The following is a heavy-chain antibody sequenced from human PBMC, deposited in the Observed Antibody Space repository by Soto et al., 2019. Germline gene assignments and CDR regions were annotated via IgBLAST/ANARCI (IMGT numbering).Heavy chain of an antibody. Sequence: SETLSLTCDVSGGSISSTNWGIWLRQPPSKGLEWIGEIYHSGSTNYNPSMKSRVTISVDNXKNQFSLKLSSVTAADTAVYYCASSLLVPAAIKGVINWFDPWGQGTLVTVSS. J-gene: IGHJ5*02. V-gene: IGHV4-4*02. CDR3: ASSLLVPAAIKGVINWFDP. CDR2: IYHSGST. CDR1: GGSISSTNW. D-gene: IGHD2-2*02.